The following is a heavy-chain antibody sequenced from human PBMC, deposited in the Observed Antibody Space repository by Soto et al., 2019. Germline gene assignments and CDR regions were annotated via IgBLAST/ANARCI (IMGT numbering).Heavy chain of an antibody. CDR1: GGSFSGYY. CDR2: INHSGST. V-gene: IGHV4-34*01. Sequence: PSETLSLTCAVYGGSFSGYYWSWIRQPPGKGLEWIGEINHSGSTNYNPSLKSRVTISVDTSKNQFSLKLSSVTAADTAVYYCARGLSQWWLTPIDYWGQGTLVTVSS. J-gene: IGHJ4*02. CDR3: ARGLSQWWLTPIDY. D-gene: IGHD2-15*01.